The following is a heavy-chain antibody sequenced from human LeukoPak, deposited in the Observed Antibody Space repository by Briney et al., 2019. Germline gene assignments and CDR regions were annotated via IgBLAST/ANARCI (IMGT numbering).Heavy chain of an antibody. CDR3: ARAMGSNWFDP. V-gene: IGHV3-21*01. CDR1: GFTFSSYS. J-gene: IGHJ5*02. CDR2: ISSSSSYI. D-gene: IGHD2-15*01. Sequence: GGSLRLSCAASGFTFSSYSMNWVRQAPGKGLEWVSSISSSSSYIYCADSVKGRFTISRDNAKNSLYLQMNSLRAEDTAVYYCARAMGSNWFDPWGQGTLVTVSS.